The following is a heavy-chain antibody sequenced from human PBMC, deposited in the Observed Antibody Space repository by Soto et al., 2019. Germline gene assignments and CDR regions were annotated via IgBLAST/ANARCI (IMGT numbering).Heavy chain of an antibody. Sequence: TGGSLRLSCAASGFTFSSYAMSWVRQAPGKGLEWVSGISGSGGSTYYADSVKGRFTISRDNSKNTLFLQMSSLRADDTAVYYCARDATSIRGYGFWGQGTLVTVSS. CDR1: GFTFSSYA. D-gene: IGHD2-15*01. V-gene: IGHV3-23*01. CDR3: ARDATSIRGYGF. CDR2: ISGSGGST. J-gene: IGHJ4*02.